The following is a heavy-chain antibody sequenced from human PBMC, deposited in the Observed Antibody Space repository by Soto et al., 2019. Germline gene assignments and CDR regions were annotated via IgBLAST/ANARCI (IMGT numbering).Heavy chain of an antibody. D-gene: IGHD3-3*01. CDR2: INHSGST. Sequence: SETLSLTCAVYSGSFSGYYWSWIRQPPGKGLEWIGEINHSGSTNYNPSLKSRVTISVDTSKNQFSLKLSSVTAADTAVYYCARHFGVVIPFDYWGQGTLVTVSS. V-gene: IGHV4-34*01. CDR1: SGSFSGYY. J-gene: IGHJ4*02. CDR3: ARHFGVVIPFDY.